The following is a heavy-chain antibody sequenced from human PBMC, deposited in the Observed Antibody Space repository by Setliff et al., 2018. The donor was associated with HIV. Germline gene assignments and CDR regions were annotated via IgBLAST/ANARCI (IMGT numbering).Heavy chain of an antibody. CDR3: ARDDPFGESDAFDL. CDR2: IGTSGHTI. J-gene: IGHJ3*01. D-gene: IGHD3-10*01. CDR1: GFTFSGFG. Sequence: GGSLRLSCAASGFTFSGFGMNWVRQAPGGGLEWLSYIGTSGHTIYYADSVKGRFTISRDNARDSVSLQMNSLRGDDTAVYYCARDDPFGESDAFDLWGQGTMGT. V-gene: IGHV3-48*01.